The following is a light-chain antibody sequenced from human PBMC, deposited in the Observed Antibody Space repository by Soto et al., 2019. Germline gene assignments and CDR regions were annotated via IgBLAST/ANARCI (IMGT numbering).Light chain of an antibody. Sequence: IQMTQSPSSLSASVGDRVTITCRASQGISTYLNCYQQKPGKAPKLLIYAASDLQADVPSRFSGSRSGSDFTLTISSLQAEDSATYYCLQDHDYQWTFGQGTKLEIK. CDR1: QGISTY. CDR2: AAS. V-gene: IGKV1-6*01. J-gene: IGKJ2*02. CDR3: LQDHDYQWT.